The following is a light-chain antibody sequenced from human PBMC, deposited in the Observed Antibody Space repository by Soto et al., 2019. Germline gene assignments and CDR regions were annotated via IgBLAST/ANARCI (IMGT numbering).Light chain of an antibody. J-gene: IGLJ1*01. CDR1: SSNIGINY. CDR2: RNN. CDR3: VGWDASQSGYV. Sequence: QSVLTQPPSASGTPGQRVTISCSGSSSNIGINYVYWFQQLPGTAPKLLIHRNNQRPSGVPDRFSGSKSGASASLAISGLRSEDEADYYCVGWDASQSGYVFGTGTKVTVL. V-gene: IGLV1-47*01.